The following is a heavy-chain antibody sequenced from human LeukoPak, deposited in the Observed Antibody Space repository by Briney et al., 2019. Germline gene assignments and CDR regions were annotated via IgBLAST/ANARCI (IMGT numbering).Heavy chain of an antibody. J-gene: IGHJ6*03. V-gene: IGHV4-61*02. D-gene: IGHD3-22*01. CDR3: ARGVDSSVREYYYYYMDV. CDR1: GGSISSGSYY. CDR2: IYTSGST. Sequence: PSETLTLTCTVSGGSISSGSYYWSWIGQPAGKGLEWIGRIYTSGSTNYNPYLKSRVTISVDTSKNQFSLQLSSVTAADTAVYYCARGVDSSVREYYYYYMDVWGKGTTVTISS.